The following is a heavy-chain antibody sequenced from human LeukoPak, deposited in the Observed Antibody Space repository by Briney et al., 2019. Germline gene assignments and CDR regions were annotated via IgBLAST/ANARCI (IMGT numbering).Heavy chain of an antibody. J-gene: IGHJ4*02. CDR1: GFTFSSFG. CDR2: ILYDGTNK. V-gene: IGHV3-30*02. D-gene: IGHD6-13*01. Sequence: GGSLRLSCAASGFTFSSFGMHWVRQAPGQGLEWVAFILYDGTNKYYADSVKGRFTISRDNSKNTLSLQMNSLRVEDTALYYCARSIAAAGTSFFDYWGQGTLVTVSS. CDR3: ARSIAAAGTSFFDY.